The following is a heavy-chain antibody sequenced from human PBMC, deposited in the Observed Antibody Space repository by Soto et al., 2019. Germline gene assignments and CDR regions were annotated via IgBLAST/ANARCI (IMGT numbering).Heavy chain of an antibody. CDR1: GGSISSGDYY. J-gene: IGHJ4*02. CDR2: IYYSWRA. V-gene: IGHV4-30-4*01. Sequence: QVQLQESGPGLVKPSQTLSLTCTVSGGSISSGDYYWSWVRQPPGKGLEWIGPIYYSWRAYYNPSLQSRFTISVVTSENQVSLTMSSVTAADTAVYYCARTLYWPNGVCFLKRAPSDCCGQGTLVTVSA. D-gene: IGHD2-8*01. CDR3: ARTLYWPNGVCFLKRAPSDC.